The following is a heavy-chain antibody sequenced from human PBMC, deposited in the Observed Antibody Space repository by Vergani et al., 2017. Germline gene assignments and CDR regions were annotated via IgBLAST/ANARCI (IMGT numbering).Heavy chain of an antibody. J-gene: IGHJ2*01. V-gene: IGHV1-46*01. D-gene: IGHD4-17*01. CDR3: ARDPSYGDYGGYFDL. CDR1: GYTFTSYY. Sequence: QVQLVQSGAEVKKPGASVKVSCKASGYTFTSYYMHWVRQAPGQGLEWMGIINPSGGSTSYAQKFQGRVTMTRDTSTSTVYMELSSLRSEDTAVYYCARDPSYGDYGGYFDLWGRGTLVTVSS. CDR2: INPSGGST.